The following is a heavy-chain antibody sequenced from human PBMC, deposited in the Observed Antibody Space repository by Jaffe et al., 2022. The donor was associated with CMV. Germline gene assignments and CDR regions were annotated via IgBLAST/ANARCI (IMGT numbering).Heavy chain of an antibody. Sequence: EVQLVESGGGLVQPGGSLRLSCAASGFTFSSYWMHWVRQAPGKGLVWVSRINSDGSSTSYADSVKGRFTISRDNAKNTLYLQMNSLRAEDTAVYYCARGPKYYYDSSGYYQFDYWGQGTLVTVSS. V-gene: IGHV3-74*01. J-gene: IGHJ4*02. CDR1: GFTFSSYW. CDR2: INSDGSST. D-gene: IGHD3-22*01. CDR3: ARGPKYYYDSSGYYQFDY.